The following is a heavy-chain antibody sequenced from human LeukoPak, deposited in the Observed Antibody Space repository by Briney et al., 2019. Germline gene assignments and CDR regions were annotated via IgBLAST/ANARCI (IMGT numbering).Heavy chain of an antibody. Sequence: PSETLSLTCTVSGGSISSSSYYWGWIRQPPGKGLEWIGSIYYSGSTYYNPSLKSRVTTSVDTSKNQFSLKLSSVTAADTAVYYCARGAATVTTDNWFDPWGQGTLVTVSS. CDR3: ARGAATVTTDNWFDP. J-gene: IGHJ5*02. D-gene: IGHD4-11*01. V-gene: IGHV4-39*07. CDR2: IYYSGST. CDR1: GGSISSSSYY.